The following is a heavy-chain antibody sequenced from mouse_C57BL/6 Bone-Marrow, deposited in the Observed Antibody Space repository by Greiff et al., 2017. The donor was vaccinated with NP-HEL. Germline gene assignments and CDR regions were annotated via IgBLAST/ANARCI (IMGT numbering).Heavy chain of an antibody. CDR3: ARRELGRDFDY. CDR2: ISSGGSYT. D-gene: IGHD4-1*01. Sequence: EVQRVESGGDLVKPGGSLKLSCAASGFTFSSYGMSWVRQTPDKRLEWVATISSGGSYTYYPDSVKGRFTISRDNAKNTLYLQMSSLKSEDTAMYYCARRELGRDFDYWGQGTTLTVSS. CDR1: GFTFSSYG. V-gene: IGHV5-6*01. J-gene: IGHJ2*01.